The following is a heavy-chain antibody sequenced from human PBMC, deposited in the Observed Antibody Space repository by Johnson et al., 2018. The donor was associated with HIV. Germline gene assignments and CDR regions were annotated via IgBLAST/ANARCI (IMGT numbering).Heavy chain of an antibody. D-gene: IGHD5-24*01. V-gene: IGHV3-30*18. Sequence: VQLMESGGGVVRPGGSLRLSCAASGFTFDDYGMSWVRQAPGKGLEWVAVISYDGSNKYYADSVKGRFTISRDNSKNTLYLQMNSLRAEDTAVYYCAKDRDAYTLSTDAFDIWGQGTMVTVSS. CDR2: ISYDGSNK. CDR1: GFTFDDYG. J-gene: IGHJ3*02. CDR3: AKDRDAYTLSTDAFDI.